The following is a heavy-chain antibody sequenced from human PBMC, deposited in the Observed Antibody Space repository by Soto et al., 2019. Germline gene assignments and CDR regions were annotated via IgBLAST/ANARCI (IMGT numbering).Heavy chain of an antibody. CDR2: ISGHNGST. Sequence: QAQLVQSGAEVKKPGAAVKVSCKTSGYTFTAFGISWVRQAPGQGPEWMGWISGHNGSTKYAQKFQGRVSMTTDTSTKTVYIELRSLKSDDSAVYYCARDTPRWEIGWNWFDPWGHGTQVTVSS. CDR3: ARDTPRWEIGWNWFDP. J-gene: IGHJ5*02. D-gene: IGHD1-26*01. CDR1: GYTFTAFG. V-gene: IGHV1-18*04.